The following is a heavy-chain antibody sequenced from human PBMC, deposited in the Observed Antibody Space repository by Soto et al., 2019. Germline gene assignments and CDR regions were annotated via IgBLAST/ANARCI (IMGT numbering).Heavy chain of an antibody. D-gene: IGHD2-15*01. CDR3: ARAPIVVVAASTWYCYYGMDV. Sequence: SETLSLTCTVSGGSISSYYWSWIRQPPGKGLEWIGEINHSGSTNYNPSLKSRVTISVDPSKNQFSLKLSSVTAADTAVYYCARAPIVVVAASTWYCYYGMDVWGQVNTVTVSS. CDR1: GGSISSYY. V-gene: IGHV4-34*01. CDR2: INHSGST. J-gene: IGHJ6*02.